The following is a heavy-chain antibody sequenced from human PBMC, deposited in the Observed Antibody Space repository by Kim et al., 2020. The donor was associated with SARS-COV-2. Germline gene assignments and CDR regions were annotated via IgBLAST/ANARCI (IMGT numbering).Heavy chain of an antibody. D-gene: IGHD3-16*02. CDR1: GGSISSYY. Sequence: SETLSLTCTVSGGSISSYYWSWIRQPPGKGLEWIGYIYYSGSTNYNPSLKSRVTISVDTSKNQFSLKLSSVTAADTAVYYCARHHYDYVWGSYRYSMDVLGQGTTVTVSS. V-gene: IGHV4-59*08. J-gene: IGHJ6*02. CDR2: IYYSGST. CDR3: ARHHYDYVWGSYRYSMDV.